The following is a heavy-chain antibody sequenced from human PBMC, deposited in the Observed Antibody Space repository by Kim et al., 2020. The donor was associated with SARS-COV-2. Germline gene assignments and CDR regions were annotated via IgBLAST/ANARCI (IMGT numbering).Heavy chain of an antibody. D-gene: IGHD6-19*01. J-gene: IGHJ4*02. CDR3: ARQFHPYGTGWYPDY. V-gene: IGHV4-39*01. CDR1: GGSISSTDYY. Sequence: SETLSLTCTVSGGSISSTDYYWGWIRQPPGKGLEWIGSILSNGRTHYNPSLKTRVTMSVDTSKNQFSLSLNSVTASDAAVYYCARQFHPYGTGWYPDYWGQGTLVTVSS. CDR2: ILSNGRT.